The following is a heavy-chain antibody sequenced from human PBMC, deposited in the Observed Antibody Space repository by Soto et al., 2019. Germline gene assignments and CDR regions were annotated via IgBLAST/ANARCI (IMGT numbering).Heavy chain of an antibody. CDR1: GFTFTSSA. V-gene: IGHV1-58*01. Sequence: GASVKVSCKASGFTFTSSAVQWVRQDRGQRLEWIGWIVVGSGNTNYAQKFQERVTITRDMSTSTAYMELSSLRSEDTAVYYCAAGAVGATTLYYFDYWGQGTLVTVS. CDR2: IVVGSGNT. CDR3: AAGAVGATTLYYFDY. D-gene: IGHD1-26*01. J-gene: IGHJ4*02.